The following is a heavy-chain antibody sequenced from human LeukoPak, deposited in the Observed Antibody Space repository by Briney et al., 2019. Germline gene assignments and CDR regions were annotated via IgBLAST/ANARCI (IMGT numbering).Heavy chain of an antibody. Sequence: PSETLSLTCTVSGGSISSGGYYWGWIRQHPGKGLEWIGYIYYSGSTYYNPSLKSRVTISVDTSKNQFSLKLSSVTAADTAVYYCARDSARSGGSSALGPWGQGTLVTVSS. D-gene: IGHD2-15*01. J-gene: IGHJ5*02. V-gene: IGHV4-31*03. CDR3: ARDSARSGGSSALGP. CDR2: IYYSGST. CDR1: GGSISSGGYY.